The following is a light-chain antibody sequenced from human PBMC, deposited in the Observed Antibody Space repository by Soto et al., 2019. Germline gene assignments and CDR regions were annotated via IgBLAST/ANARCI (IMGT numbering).Light chain of an antibody. Sequence: IVFTQSPGTLSLSPGERTTLSGRASQSSSRYLAWYQQKPGQGPRLLIYGASTRATGTPDRFSGSGSGTDFTLTINRLEPADFALYYCQQYGSSPPTFGQGTTV. V-gene: IGKV3-20*01. CDR3: QQYGSSPPT. CDR2: GAS. J-gene: IGKJ1*01. CDR1: QSSSRY.